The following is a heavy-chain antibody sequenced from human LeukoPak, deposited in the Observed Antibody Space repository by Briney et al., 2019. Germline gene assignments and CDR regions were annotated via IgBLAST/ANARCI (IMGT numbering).Heavy chain of an antibody. J-gene: IGHJ4*02. CDR3: FQAEDGIRDYYDSSGYYFDY. V-gene: IGHV3-23*01. CDR2: IRGSGGST. Sequence: GESLRLSCTASGFPCSSYALSWVRQAPGTGLDLLSPIRGSGGSTCYADSVKVRLTISRENSSNTLYLQMHRLRTADKTLYFFFQAEDGIRDYYDSSGYYFDYWGQGTLVTVSS. CDR1: GFPCSSYA. D-gene: IGHD3-22*01.